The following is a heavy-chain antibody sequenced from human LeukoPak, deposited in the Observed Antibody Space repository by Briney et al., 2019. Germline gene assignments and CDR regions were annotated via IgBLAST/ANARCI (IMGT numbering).Heavy chain of an antibody. D-gene: IGHD1-26*01. Sequence: TSVKVSCTASGYTFTSYYMHWVRQAPGQGLEWMGIINPNGGGTNYAQKFQGRVTMTRDASTGTVYMELSSLRSEDTAVYYCARGGLGSGSYTFFDYWGQGTLVTVSS. J-gene: IGHJ4*02. V-gene: IGHV1-46*01. CDR3: ARGGLGSGSYTFFDY. CDR2: INPNGGGT. CDR1: GYTFTSYY.